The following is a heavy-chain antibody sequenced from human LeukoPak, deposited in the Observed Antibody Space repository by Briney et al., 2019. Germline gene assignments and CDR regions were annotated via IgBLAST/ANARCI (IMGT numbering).Heavy chain of an antibody. V-gene: IGHV4-59*01. Sequence: SETLSLTCTVSGGPISSYYWSWIRQPPGKGLEWIGYIYYSGSTNYNPSLKSRVTISVDTSKNQFSLKLSSVTAADTAVYYCARVPPKTTVTTRYYYYYMDVWGKGTTVTVSS. CDR3: ARVPPKTTVTTRYYYYYMDV. J-gene: IGHJ6*03. D-gene: IGHD4-17*01. CDR2: IYYSGST. CDR1: GGPISSYY.